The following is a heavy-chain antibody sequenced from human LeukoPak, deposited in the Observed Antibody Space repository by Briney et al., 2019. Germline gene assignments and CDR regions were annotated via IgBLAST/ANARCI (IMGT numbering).Heavy chain of an antibody. CDR2: VYYSGNT. CDR1: GGSISSSSYH. D-gene: IGHD5-12*01. CDR3: ARHPKSGYSGYESDY. V-gene: IGHV4-39*01. J-gene: IGHJ4*02. Sequence: SETLSLTCSVSGGSISSSSYHWGWIRQPPGKGLEWIGSVYYSGNTYYNPSLKSRVTMSVDTSKNQFSLKLSSVTAADTAVYYCARHPKSGYSGYESDYWGQGTLVTVSS.